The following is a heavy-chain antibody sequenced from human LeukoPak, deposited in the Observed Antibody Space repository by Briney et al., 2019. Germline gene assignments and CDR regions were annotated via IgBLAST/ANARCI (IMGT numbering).Heavy chain of an antibody. V-gene: IGHV1-69*13. CDR2: IIPILGTA. D-gene: IGHD2-2*01. Sequence: ASVKVSCKASGGTLSRYAISWVRQAPGQGLEWMGGIIPILGTANYAQKFQGRVTITADESTGTAYMELSSLRSDDTAVYNCARVATPRYCSTTRCYWKGWFDPWGQGTLVTVSS. CDR1: GGTLSRYA. CDR3: ARVATPRYCSTTRCYWKGWFDP. J-gene: IGHJ5*02.